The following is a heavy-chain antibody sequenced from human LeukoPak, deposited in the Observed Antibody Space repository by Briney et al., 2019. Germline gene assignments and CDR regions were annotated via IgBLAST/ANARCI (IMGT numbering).Heavy chain of an antibody. CDR1: GGSIGTYY. J-gene: IGHJ6*03. V-gene: IGHV4-59*08. Sequence: SETLSLTCTVSGGSIGTYYWSWVRQPPGAGLEWIGYIYVTGTRYNPYLQSRVTISVDRSRNQFFLKMTSVTAADTAVYYCARHIGGGIEDMDVWGRGTKVTVSS. D-gene: IGHD3-16*02. CDR2: IYVTGT. CDR3: ARHIGGGIEDMDV.